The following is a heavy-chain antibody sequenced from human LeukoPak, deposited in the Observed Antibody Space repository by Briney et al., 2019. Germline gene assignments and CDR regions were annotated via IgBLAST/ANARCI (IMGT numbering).Heavy chain of an antibody. V-gene: IGHV3-53*01. CDR1: GFPVSSNY. Sequence: PGGSLRLSCAASGFPVSSNYMSWVRQAPGKGLEWVSIIYSGGTSYYADSVKGRFTVSRDNSKNTLYLQMNSLRAEDTAVYYYARWGGVTNFDYWGQGTLVTVSS. CDR2: IYSGGTS. D-gene: IGHD2-21*02. J-gene: IGHJ4*02. CDR3: ARWGGVTNFDY.